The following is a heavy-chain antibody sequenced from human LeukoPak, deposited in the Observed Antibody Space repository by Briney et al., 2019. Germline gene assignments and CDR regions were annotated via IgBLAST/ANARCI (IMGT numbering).Heavy chain of an antibody. D-gene: IGHD6-6*01. CDR2: IYYSGST. V-gene: IGHV4-59*11. J-gene: IGHJ6*03. CDR3: ARVAARPGWYYYYMDV. CDR1: GGSISSHY. Sequence: SETLSLTCTVSGGSISSHYWSWIRQPPGKGLEWIGYIYYSGSTNYNPSLKSRVTIPLDTSKNQFSLKLRSVTAADTAVYYCARVAARPGWYYYYMDVWGKGTTVTVSS.